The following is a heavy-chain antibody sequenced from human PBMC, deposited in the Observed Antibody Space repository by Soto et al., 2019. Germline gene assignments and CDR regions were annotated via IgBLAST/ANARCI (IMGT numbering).Heavy chain of an antibody. J-gene: IGHJ6*02. D-gene: IGHD2-2*01. CDR1: GFTFSSYA. CDR2: ISGSGGST. CDR3: AGDNIVVVPAAGYYYYGMDV. Sequence: GGSLRLSCAASGFTFSSYAMSWVRQAPGKGLEWVSAISGSGGSTYYADSVKGRFTISRDNSKNTLYLQMNSLRAEDTAVYYCAGDNIVVVPAAGYYYYGMDVWGQGTTVTVSS. V-gene: IGHV3-23*01.